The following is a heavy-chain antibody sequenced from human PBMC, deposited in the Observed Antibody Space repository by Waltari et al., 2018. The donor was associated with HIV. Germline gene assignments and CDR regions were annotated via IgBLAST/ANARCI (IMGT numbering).Heavy chain of an antibody. Sequence: QVQLQQWGAGLLKPSETLSLTCAVYGGSFSGYYWSWIRQPPGKGLEWIGEINHSGSTNYNPSLKSRVTISVDTSKNQFSLKLSSVTAADTAVYYCAIQNPYCSGGSCYSELDYWGQGTLVTVSS. CDR2: INHSGST. V-gene: IGHV4-34*01. J-gene: IGHJ4*02. CDR3: AIQNPYCSGGSCYSELDY. D-gene: IGHD2-15*01. CDR1: GGSFSGYY.